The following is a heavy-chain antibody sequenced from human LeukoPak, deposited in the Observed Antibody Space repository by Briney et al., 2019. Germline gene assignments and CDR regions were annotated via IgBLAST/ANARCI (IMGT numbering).Heavy chain of an antibody. D-gene: IGHD3-3*01. CDR1: GGSISSYY. CDR3: AREGSGYYVSEFDY. J-gene: IGHJ4*02. V-gene: IGHV4-59*01. Sequence: SETLSLTCTVSGGSISSYYWSWIRQPPGKGLEWIGYIYYSGSTNYNPSLKSRVTISVDTSKNQFSLKLSSVTAADTAVYYCAREGSGYYVSEFDYWGQGTLVTVSS. CDR2: IYYSGST.